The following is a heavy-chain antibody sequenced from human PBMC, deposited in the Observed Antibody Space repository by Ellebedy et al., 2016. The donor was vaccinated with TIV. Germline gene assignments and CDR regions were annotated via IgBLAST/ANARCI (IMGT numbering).Heavy chain of an antibody. CDR1: GYTFTKFP. D-gene: IGHD6-13*01. J-gene: IGHJ3*01. CDR2: TNADNGDT. CDR3: ARDLGSTSWYGDAFDV. Sequence: AASVKVSCKASGYTFTKFPMHWPRQAPGQRLEWMGWTNADNGDTKYSQKFQGRVTFLRDTSASTAYMGLSSLRSEDTAIYYCARDLGSTSWYGDAFDVWGQGTMVTVSS. V-gene: IGHV1-3*01.